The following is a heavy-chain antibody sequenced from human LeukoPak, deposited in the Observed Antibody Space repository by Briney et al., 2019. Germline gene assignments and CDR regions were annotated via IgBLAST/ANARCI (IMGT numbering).Heavy chain of an antibody. D-gene: IGHD2-2*01. CDR2: ISGGGGST. J-gene: IGHJ5*02. CDR3: AKRGRLLVVPAAFDP. CDR1: GFTFSSYA. V-gene: IGHV3-23*01. Sequence: GGSLRLSCAASGFTFSSYAMTWVRQAPGKGLEWVSAISGGGGSTYYADSVKGRFTISRDNSKNTLYLQMNSLRAEDTAVYYCAKRGRLLVVPAAFDPWGQGTLVTVSS.